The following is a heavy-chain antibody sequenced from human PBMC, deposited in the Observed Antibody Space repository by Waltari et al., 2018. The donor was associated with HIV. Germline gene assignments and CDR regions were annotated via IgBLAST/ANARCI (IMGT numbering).Heavy chain of an antibody. D-gene: IGHD3-3*01. CDR2: ISYSVTT. CDR3: ASTYYDLLEGWYFDF. J-gene: IGHJ4*02. Sequence: QVQLQESGPGLVKLSETLSLPCSVADYSLTSGYSWGWIRQSPGRGLEWIGSISYSVTTVYSPSLKSRVTLFRDTSKNQFFLKLTSATAEDTAVYYCASTYYDLLEGWYFDFWGQGRLVTVSS. CDR1: DYSLTSGYS. V-gene: IGHV4-38-2*02.